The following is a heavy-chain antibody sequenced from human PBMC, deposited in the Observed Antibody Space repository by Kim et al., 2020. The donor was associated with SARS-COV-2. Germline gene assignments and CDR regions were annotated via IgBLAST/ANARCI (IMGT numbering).Heavy chain of an antibody. CDR2: IYYSGRT. Sequence: SETLSLTCTVSGGSISSYYWSWIRQPPGKGLEWIGYIYYSGRTNYNPSLKSRVTISVDTSKNQFSLKLNSVTAADTAVYYCARTSYSENEHLFDYWGQGTLVTVSS. CDR1: GGSISSYY. J-gene: IGHJ4*02. CDR3: ARTSYSENEHLFDY. D-gene: IGHD1-26*01. V-gene: IGHV4-59*13.